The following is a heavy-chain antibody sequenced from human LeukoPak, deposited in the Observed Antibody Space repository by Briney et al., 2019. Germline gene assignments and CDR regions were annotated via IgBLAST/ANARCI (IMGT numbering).Heavy chain of an antibody. D-gene: IGHD4-23*01. CDR3: ARQVPYYGGNSGWFDP. CDR1: GFTFSSYT. CDR2: ISGSGDNK. J-gene: IGHJ5*02. Sequence: GGSLRLSCAASGFTFSSYTMSWVRQAPGKGLEWVSIISGSGDNKYHADSVKGRFTISRDNAKNTLYLQMNSLRAEDTAVYYCARQVPYYGGNSGWFDPWGQGTLVTVSS. V-gene: IGHV3-23*01.